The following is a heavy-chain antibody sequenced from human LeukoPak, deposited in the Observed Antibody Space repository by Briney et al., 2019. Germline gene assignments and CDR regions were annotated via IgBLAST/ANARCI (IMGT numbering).Heavy chain of an antibody. CDR3: ARRYQLGYAFDI. D-gene: IGHD5-24*01. CDR2: IYYSGSS. CDR1: GGSISSYY. Sequence: SETLSLTCTVSGGSISSYYWSWIWQPPGKGLEWSGYIYYSGSSNYNPSPKSRGNITLDTYKKQFSLKLSSVTAADTAVYYCARRYQLGYAFDIWGQGTMVTVSS. V-gene: IGHV4-59*01. J-gene: IGHJ3*02.